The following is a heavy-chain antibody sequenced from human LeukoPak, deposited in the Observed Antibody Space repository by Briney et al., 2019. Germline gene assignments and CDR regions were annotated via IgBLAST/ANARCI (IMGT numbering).Heavy chain of an antibody. D-gene: IGHD2-2*01. CDR1: EFSFSTNW. Sequence: GGSLRLSRAVSEFSFSTNWMHWVRQTPGKGLEWVAGLNEDGSLKYYVDSVKGRFTISRDNAKSLLFLQMYNLRTEDTGVYFCANVPRSTVSYWGRGTLVTASP. J-gene: IGHJ4*02. CDR3: ANVPRSTVSY. V-gene: IGHV3-7*01. CDR2: LNEDGSLK.